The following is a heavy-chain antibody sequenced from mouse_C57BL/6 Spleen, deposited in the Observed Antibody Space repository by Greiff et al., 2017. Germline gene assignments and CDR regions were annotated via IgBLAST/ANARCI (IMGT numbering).Heavy chain of an antibody. V-gene: IGHV5-9-1*02. D-gene: IGHD1-1*01. CDR1: GFTFSRYA. CDR3: TREDYYGSSYDY. CDR2: ISSGGDYI. J-gene: IGHJ2*01. Sequence: EVMLVESGEGLVKPGGSLKLSCAASGFTFSRYAMSWVRQTPEKRLEWVAYISSGGDYIYYADTVKGRFTISRDNARNTLYLQMSSLKSEDTAMYYCTREDYYGSSYDYWGQGTTLTVSS.